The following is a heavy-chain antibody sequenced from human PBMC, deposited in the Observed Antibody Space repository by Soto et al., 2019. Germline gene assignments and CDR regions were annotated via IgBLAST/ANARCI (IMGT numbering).Heavy chain of an antibody. D-gene: IGHD2-8*02. J-gene: IGHJ4*02. CDR3: ASVSWTGDFGGPQG. V-gene: IGHV3-33*03. CDR2: IWADGRGK. CDR1: GFTFTSYG. Sequence: QVQLVESGGGVVQPGRSLRLSCSASGFTFTSYGMHWVRQAPGKGLEWVAVIWADGRGKYYADSVKGRFTLSRDNPKNPLFPQMHSLRAEDTAVYFCASVSWTGDFGGPQGWGQGTLVSVSS.